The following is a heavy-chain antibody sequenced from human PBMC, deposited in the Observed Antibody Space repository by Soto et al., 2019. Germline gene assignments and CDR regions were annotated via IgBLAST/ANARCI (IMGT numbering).Heavy chain of an antibody. J-gene: IGHJ3*02. Sequence: GGSLRLSCAASGFTFSSYAMHWVRQAPGKGLEWVAVISYDGSNKYYADSVKGRFTISRDNSKNTLHLQMNSLRAEDTAVYYCAREGAPGVDIWGQGTMVTVSS. CDR3: AREGAPGVDI. CDR2: ISYDGSNK. V-gene: IGHV3-30-3*01. D-gene: IGHD1-26*01. CDR1: GFTFSSYA.